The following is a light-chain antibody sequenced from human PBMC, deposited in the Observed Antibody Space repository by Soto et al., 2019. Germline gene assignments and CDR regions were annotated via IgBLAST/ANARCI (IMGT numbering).Light chain of an antibody. Sequence: DHQMTQSPSSLSASIGDRVTITCRASQSISSYLNWYQQKPGKAPKLLIYAASSLQSGVPSRFSGSGSGTDFTLTISSLQPEDFATYYCQQNYITPLTFGGGTKVEIK. J-gene: IGKJ4*01. CDR3: QQNYITPLT. CDR2: AAS. CDR1: QSISSY. V-gene: IGKV1-39*01.